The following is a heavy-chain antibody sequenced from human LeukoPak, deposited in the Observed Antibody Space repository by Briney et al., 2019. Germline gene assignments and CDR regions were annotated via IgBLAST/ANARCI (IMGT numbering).Heavy chain of an antibody. D-gene: IGHD3-10*01. CDR3: ARIRRITMVRGVKKYYYYMDV. Sequence: SETLSLTCTVSGGSISSGSYYWSWIRQPAGKGLEWIGRIYTSGSTNYNPSLKSRVTISVDTSKNQFSLKLSSVTAADTAVYYCARIRRITMVRGVKKYYYYMDVWGKGTTVTVSS. J-gene: IGHJ6*03. CDR2: IYTSGST. V-gene: IGHV4-61*02. CDR1: GGSISSGSYY.